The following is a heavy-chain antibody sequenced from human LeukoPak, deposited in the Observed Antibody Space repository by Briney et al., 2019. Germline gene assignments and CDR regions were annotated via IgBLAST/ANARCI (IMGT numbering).Heavy chain of an antibody. D-gene: IGHD3-10*01. J-gene: IGHJ6*03. CDR1: GGSISSGNYY. Sequence: SETLSLTCTVSGGSISSGNYYWSWIRQPAGKGLEWIGRIYTSGSTNYNPSLKSRLTMSVDTSKNQVSLKLTSVTAADTAVYYCTRDLQASGSYHNYFYYYMDVWGKGTTVTISS. CDR3: TRDLQASGSYHNYFYYYMDV. V-gene: IGHV4-61*02. CDR2: IYTSGST.